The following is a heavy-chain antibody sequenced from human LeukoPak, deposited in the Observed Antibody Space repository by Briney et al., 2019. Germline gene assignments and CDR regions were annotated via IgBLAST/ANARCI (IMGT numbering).Heavy chain of an antibody. V-gene: IGHV3-33*06. CDR1: GFTFSSYG. J-gene: IGHJ4*02. CDR2: IWYDGSNE. D-gene: IGHD5-18*01. CDR3: AKESRTIGYSYGYAMVSYFDY. Sequence: GGSLRLSCAASGFTFSSYGMHWVRQAPGRGLEWVAVIWYDGSNEYYADSVKGRFTISRDNSKNTLYLQMNSLRAEDTAVYYCAKESRTIGYSYGYAMVSYFDYWGQGTLVTVSS.